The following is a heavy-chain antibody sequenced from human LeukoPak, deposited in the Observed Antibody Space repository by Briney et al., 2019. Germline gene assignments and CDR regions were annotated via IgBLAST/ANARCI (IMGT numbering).Heavy chain of an antibody. V-gene: IGHV3-23*01. CDR3: ATYRQVLLPFES. CDR2: IFPSGGEI. J-gene: IGHJ4*02. CDR1: GFTFSTFA. D-gene: IGHD2-8*02. Sequence: GGSLRLSCAASGFTFSTFAMIWVRQLPGKGLEWVSSIFPSGGEIHYADSVKGRFTIFRDNSKSTLTLQMNSLRAEDTAIYYCATYRQVLLPFESWGQGTLVTVSS.